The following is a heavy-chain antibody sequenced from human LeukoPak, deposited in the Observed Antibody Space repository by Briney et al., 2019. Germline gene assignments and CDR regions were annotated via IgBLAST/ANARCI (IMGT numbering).Heavy chain of an antibody. J-gene: IGHJ4*02. D-gene: IGHD6-19*01. Sequence: SETLSLTCTVSGGSISSSSYYWGWIRQPPGKGLEWIGSIYYSGSTYYNPSLKSRVTISVDTSKNQFSLKLSSVTAADTAVYYCARKDRKQWLVLDYWGQGTLVTVSS. CDR2: IYYSGST. CDR1: GGSISSSSYY. CDR3: ARKDRKQWLVLDY. V-gene: IGHV4-39*07.